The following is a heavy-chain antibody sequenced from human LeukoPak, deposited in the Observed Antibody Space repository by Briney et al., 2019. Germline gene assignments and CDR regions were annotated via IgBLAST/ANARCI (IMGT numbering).Heavy chain of an antibody. J-gene: IGHJ4*02. CDR2: IIPIFGIA. D-gene: IGHD3-22*01. V-gene: IGHV1-69*01. CDR1: GGTFSSYA. CDR3: ARDRDYYDSSGYYTRLFDY. Sequence: ASVKVSCKASGGTFSSYAISWVRQAPGQGLEWMGGIIPIFGIANYAQKFQGRVTITADESTSTAYMELSSLRSEDTAVYYCARDRDYYDSSGYYTRLFDYWGQGTLVTVSS.